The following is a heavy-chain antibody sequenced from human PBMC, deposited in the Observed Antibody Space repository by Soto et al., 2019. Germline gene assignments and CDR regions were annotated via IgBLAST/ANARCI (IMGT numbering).Heavy chain of an antibody. D-gene: IGHD6-19*01. V-gene: IGHV3-20*01. Sequence: PGGSLRLSCAASGFTFDDYGMSWVRQAPGKGLEWVSGINWNGGSTGYADSVKGRFTISRDNAKNSLYLQMNSLRAEDTALYHCAREFLDIEAGTSGAFDIWGQGTMVTVSS. CDR1: GFTFDDYG. J-gene: IGHJ3*02. CDR2: INWNGGST. CDR3: AREFLDIEAGTSGAFDI.